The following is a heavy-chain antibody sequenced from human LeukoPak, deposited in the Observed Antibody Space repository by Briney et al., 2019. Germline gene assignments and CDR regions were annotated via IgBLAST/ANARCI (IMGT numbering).Heavy chain of an antibody. V-gene: IGHV3-43*02. J-gene: IGHJ4*02. D-gene: IGHD6-19*01. CDR2: ISGDGGST. Sequence: GESMKISCAASGFTFDDYAMHWVRQAPGKGLEWVSLISGDGGSTYYADSVKGRGTISRDNSKNSLYLQMNSLSTEDTALYYCAKGGSGWSYYFDFWGQGTLVAASS. CDR3: AKGGSGWSYYFDF. CDR1: GFTFDDYA.